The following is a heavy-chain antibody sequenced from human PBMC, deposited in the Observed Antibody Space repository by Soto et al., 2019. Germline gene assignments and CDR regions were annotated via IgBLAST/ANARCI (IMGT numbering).Heavy chain of an antibody. CDR3: ARQVAVAGMFDWFDP. CDR2: IYYSGST. D-gene: IGHD6-19*01. V-gene: IGHV4-39*01. CDR1: GESISSSSYY. J-gene: IGHJ5*02. Sequence: PETLSLTCTVSGESISSSSYYWGWIRQPPGKGLEWIGSIYYSGSTYYNPSLKSRVTISVDTSKNQFSLKLSSVTAADTAVYYCARQVAVAGMFDWFDPWGQGTLVTVSS.